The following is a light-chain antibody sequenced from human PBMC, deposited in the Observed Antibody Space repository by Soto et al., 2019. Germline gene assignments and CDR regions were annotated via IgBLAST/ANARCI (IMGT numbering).Light chain of an antibody. Sequence: EIVLTQSPATLSLSPGERATLSCRASQSISGSNLAWYQHKPGQAPRLLTYGTSSRATGIPDRFSGSGSGTDFTLTISRLEPEDFAVYYCQQYDTSPRTFGQGTKV. CDR2: GTS. J-gene: IGKJ1*01. V-gene: IGKV3-20*01. CDR3: QQYDTSPRT. CDR1: QSISGSN.